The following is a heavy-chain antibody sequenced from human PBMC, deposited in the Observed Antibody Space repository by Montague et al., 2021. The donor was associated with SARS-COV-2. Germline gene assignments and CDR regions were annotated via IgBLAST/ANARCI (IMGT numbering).Heavy chain of an antibody. V-gene: IGHV4-4*07. J-gene: IGHJ2*01. Sequence: SETLSLTCTVSGGSISSYYWSWIRQPAGKGLEWIGRIYTSGSTNYNPSFKSRVTMSVDTSKNQFSLKLSSVTAADTAVYYCARGLDYYDFWSGYYPAYWYFDLWGRGTLVTVSS. CDR2: IYTSGST. CDR1: GGSISSYY. D-gene: IGHD3-3*01. CDR3: ARGLDYYDFWSGYYPAYWYFDL.